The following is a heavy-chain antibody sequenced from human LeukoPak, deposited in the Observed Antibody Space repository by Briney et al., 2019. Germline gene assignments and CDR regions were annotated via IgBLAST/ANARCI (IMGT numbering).Heavy chain of an antibody. J-gene: IGHJ4*02. CDR3: ARGSWDPHFDY. D-gene: IGHD2-15*01. CDR2: IYSGGST. CDR1: GFTVSSNY. Sequence: GGSLRLSCAASGFTVSSNYMSWVRQAPGKGLEWVSVIYSGGSTYYADSVEGRFTISRDNSKNTLYLQMNSLRAEDTAVYYCARGSWDPHFDYWGQGTLVTVSS. V-gene: IGHV3-66*01.